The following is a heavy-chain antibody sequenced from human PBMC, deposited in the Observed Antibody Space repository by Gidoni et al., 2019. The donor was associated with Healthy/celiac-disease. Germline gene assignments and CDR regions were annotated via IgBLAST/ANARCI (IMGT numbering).Heavy chain of an antibody. V-gene: IGHV4-61*01. CDR3: ARARSGYYTPYYYGMDV. D-gene: IGHD3-3*01. CDR2: IYYSGST. J-gene: IGHJ6*02. Sequence: QVQLQESGPGLVKPSETLSLTCPVSGGSVSSGSYYWSWIRQPPGKGLEWIGYIYYSGSTNYNPSLKSRVTISVDTSKNQFSLKLSSVTAADTAVYYCARARSGYYTPYYYGMDVWGQGTTVTVSS. CDR1: GGSVSSGSYY.